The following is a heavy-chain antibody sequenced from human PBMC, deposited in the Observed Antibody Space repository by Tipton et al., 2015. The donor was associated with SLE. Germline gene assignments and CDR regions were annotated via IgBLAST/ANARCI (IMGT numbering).Heavy chain of an antibody. CDR1: GGSFSGYY. CDR2: INHSGST. CDR3: ARGPLLDL. J-gene: IGHJ2*01. D-gene: IGHD5/OR15-5a*01. Sequence: LRLSCAVYGGSFSGYYWSWIRQPPGKGLEWIGEINHSGSTNYNSSLKSRVTILVDTSKNQFSLKLSSVTAADTAVYYCARGPLLDLWGRGTLVTVSS. V-gene: IGHV4-34*01.